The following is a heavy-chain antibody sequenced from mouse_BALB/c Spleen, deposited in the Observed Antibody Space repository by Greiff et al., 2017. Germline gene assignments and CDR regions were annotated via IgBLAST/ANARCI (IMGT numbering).Heavy chain of an antibody. J-gene: IGHJ4*01. Sequence: DLVKPGASVKLSCTASGYTFTSYWINWIKQRPGQGLEWIGRIAPGSGSTYYNEMFKGKATLTVDTSSSTAYIQLSSLSSEDSAVYFCARGNWPYAMDYWGQGTSVTVSS. CDR3: ARGNWPYAMDY. V-gene: IGHV1S41*01. CDR2: IAPGSGST. D-gene: IGHD4-1*01. CDR1: GYTFTSYW.